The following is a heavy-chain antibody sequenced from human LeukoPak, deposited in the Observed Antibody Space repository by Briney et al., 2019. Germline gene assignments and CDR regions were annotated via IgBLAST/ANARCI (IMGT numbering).Heavy chain of an antibody. J-gene: IGHJ4*02. CDR1: GFTFSSYW. CDR3: ATSRTFDY. V-gene: IGHV3-74*01. Sequence: PGGSLRLSCAASGFTFSSYWMHWVRHAPGKGLVWVSRINSDGSSTSYADSVKGRFTISRDDTKNTLYLQMNSLRAEDTAMYYCATSRTFDYWGQGTLVTVSS. CDR2: INSDGSST. D-gene: IGHD1-1*01.